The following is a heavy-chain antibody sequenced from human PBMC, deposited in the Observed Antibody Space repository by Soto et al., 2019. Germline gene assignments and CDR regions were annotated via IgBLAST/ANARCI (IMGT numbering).Heavy chain of an antibody. Sequence: VQLVESGGGVVQPGRSLRLSCAASGFTFSGYGMHWVRQAPGKGLEWVAIIRFDGSNKYYADSVKGRFTISRDNSKNTLYLQMNSLRAEDTAFYYCARDGVGATTYFGYFDYWGQGTLVTVSS. V-gene: IGHV3-33*01. D-gene: IGHD1-26*01. CDR2: IRFDGSNK. CDR1: GFTFSGYG. CDR3: ARDGVGATTYFGYFDY. J-gene: IGHJ4*02.